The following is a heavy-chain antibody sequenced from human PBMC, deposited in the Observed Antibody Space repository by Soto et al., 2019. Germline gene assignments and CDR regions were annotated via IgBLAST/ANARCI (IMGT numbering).Heavy chain of an antibody. CDR2: INHSGST. Sequence: SETLSLTCAVYGGSFSGYYWSWIRQPPGKGLEWIGEINHSGSTNYNPSLKSRVTISVDTSKKQFSLKLSSVTAADTAVYYCARGRRDSSSYYYYGMDVWGQGTTVTVSS. D-gene: IGHD6-13*01. CDR1: GGSFSGYY. J-gene: IGHJ6*02. V-gene: IGHV4-34*01. CDR3: ARGRRDSSSYYYYGMDV.